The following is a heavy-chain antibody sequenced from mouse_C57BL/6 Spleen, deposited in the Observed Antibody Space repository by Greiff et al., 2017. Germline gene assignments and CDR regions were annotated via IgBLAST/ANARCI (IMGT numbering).Heavy chain of an antibody. V-gene: IGHV1-61*01. CDR3: ARADDYHCIDY. Sequence: QVQLQQPGAELVRPGSSVKLSCKASGYTFTSYWMDWVKQRPGQGLEWIGNIYPSDSETHYNQKFKDKATLTVNKSSSTAYMQLSSLATEDSSFYYCARADDYHCIDYWGQGTTLTVAS. J-gene: IGHJ2*01. D-gene: IGHD2-4*01. CDR1: GYTFTSYW. CDR2: IYPSDSET.